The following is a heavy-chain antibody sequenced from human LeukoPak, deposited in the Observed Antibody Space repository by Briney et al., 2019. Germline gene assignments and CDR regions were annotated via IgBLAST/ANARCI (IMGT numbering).Heavy chain of an antibody. J-gene: IGHJ6*03. Sequence: GGALRLSCAASGFTFGIYTMNWVRQAPGKGLEWVSSISSSSSYIYYADSVKGRFTISRDNAKNSLYLQMNSLRAEDTAVYYCARGPGGYYMDVWGKGTTVTVSS. CDR3: ARGPGGYYMDV. CDR2: ISSSSSYI. CDR1: GFTFGIYT. V-gene: IGHV3-21*01. D-gene: IGHD3-10*01.